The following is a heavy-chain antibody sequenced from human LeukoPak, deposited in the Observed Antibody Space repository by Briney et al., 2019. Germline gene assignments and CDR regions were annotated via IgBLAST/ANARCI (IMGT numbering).Heavy chain of an antibody. Sequence: GGSLRLSCAASGFTFSSYEMNWVRQAPGKGLEWVSSISGSGSGGSTYYADSVKGRFTISRDNSKNTLYLQMNSLIAEDTAVYYCAKSGYNRFDYWGQGTRVTVSS. CDR2: ISGSGSGGST. D-gene: IGHD5-24*01. CDR1: GFTFSSYE. V-gene: IGHV3-23*01. CDR3: AKSGYNRFDY. J-gene: IGHJ4*02.